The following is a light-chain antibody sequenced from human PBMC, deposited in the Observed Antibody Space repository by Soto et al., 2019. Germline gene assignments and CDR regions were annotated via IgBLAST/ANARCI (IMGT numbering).Light chain of an antibody. CDR2: DVS. Sequence: IVLIQSPATLSVSPGERATLSCRASQNISNYLIWSQQKPGQAPRLLIYDVSNRATDIPARFSGSGSGTDFALTSSSLEPEDLAVYYCQQRSNWPLPFGQGTNVELK. CDR1: QNISNY. CDR3: QQRSNWPLP. J-gene: IGKJ1*01. V-gene: IGKV3-11*01.